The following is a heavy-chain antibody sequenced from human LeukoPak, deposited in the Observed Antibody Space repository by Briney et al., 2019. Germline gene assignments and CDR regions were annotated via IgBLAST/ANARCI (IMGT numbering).Heavy chain of an antibody. J-gene: IGHJ4*02. CDR2: ISGDGGST. CDR3: DRESETSGWYDY. Sequence: GGSLRLSCAPPIHIFDLYAIHWVRQAPGKGLEWVSLISGDGGSTFYADSVRGRFTISRDNTRKSLSLQISSLRSEDTAMYYFDRESETSGWYDYWGQGTLVTVSS. CDR1: IHIFDLYA. V-gene: IGHV3-43*02. D-gene: IGHD6-19*01.